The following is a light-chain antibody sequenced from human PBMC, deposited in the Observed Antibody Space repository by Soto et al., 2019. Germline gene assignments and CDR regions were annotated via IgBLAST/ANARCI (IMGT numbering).Light chain of an antibody. CDR1: QSISSSD. J-gene: IGKJ1*01. V-gene: IGKV3-20*01. Sequence: EIVLTQSPGTLSLSPGERATLSCRASQSISSSDLAWYQHRPGQAPRLLIYAASSRATGIPDRFSGSGSGTDFTLTISSLQPDDFATYYCQHYNSYSEAFGQGTKVDIK. CDR3: QHYNSYSEA. CDR2: AAS.